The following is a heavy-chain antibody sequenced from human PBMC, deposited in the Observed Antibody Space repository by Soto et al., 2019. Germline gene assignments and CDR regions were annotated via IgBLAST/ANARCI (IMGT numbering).Heavy chain of an antibody. D-gene: IGHD2-21*02. CDR3: ARNVVTAGWFDP. CDR2: INPSGGST. CDR1: GYTFTSYY. J-gene: IGHJ5*02. Sequence: QVQLVQSGAEVKKPGASVKVSCKASGYTFTSYYMHWVRQAPGQGLEWMGIINPSGGSTSYAQKFRGRVPMTRDTSTSTVYMELSSLRSEDTAVYYCARNVVTAGWFDPWGQGTLVTVSS. V-gene: IGHV1-46*03.